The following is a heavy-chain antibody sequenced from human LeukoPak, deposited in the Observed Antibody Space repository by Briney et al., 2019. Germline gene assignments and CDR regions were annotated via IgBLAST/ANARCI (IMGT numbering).Heavy chain of an antibody. CDR1: GGSISSSGYY. CDR2: IYYSGST. V-gene: IGHV4-39*01. D-gene: IGHD1-26*01. Sequence: NPSEALSLTCTVSGGSISSSGYYWGWIRQPPGKGLEWIGSIYYSGSTYYNPSLKSRVTISVDTSKNQFSLKLSSVTAADTAVYYCARTRSGSYSAFDIWGQGTMVTVSS. J-gene: IGHJ3*02. CDR3: ARTRSGSYSAFDI.